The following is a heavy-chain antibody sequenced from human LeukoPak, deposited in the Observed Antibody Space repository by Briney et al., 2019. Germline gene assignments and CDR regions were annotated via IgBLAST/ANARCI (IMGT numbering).Heavy chain of an antibody. CDR1: GFTFSSYS. J-gene: IGHJ5*02. CDR3: AREPGYSPNWFDP. V-gene: IGHV3-21*01. CDR2: ISSSSSYI. D-gene: IGHD3-22*01. Sequence: GGSLRLSCAASGFTFSSYSMNWVRQAPGKGLEWVSSISSSSSYIYYADSVKGRFTISRDNAKNSLYLQMNSLRAEDTAVYYCAREPGYSPNWFDPWGQGTLVTVSS.